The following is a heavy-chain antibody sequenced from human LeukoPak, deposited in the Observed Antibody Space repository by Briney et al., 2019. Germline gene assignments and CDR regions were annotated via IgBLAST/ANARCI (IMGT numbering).Heavy chain of an antibody. V-gene: IGHV1-46*01. CDR2: INPSGGST. CDR3: AREALGPPPDYYDSLAPYTHHYFDY. D-gene: IGHD3-22*01. Sequence: GASVKVSCKASGYTFTSYYMHWVRQAPGQGLEWMGIINPSGGSTSYAQKFQGRVTMTRDMSTSTVYMELSSLRSEDTAVYYCAREALGPPPDYYDSLAPYTHHYFDYWGQGTLVTVSS. CDR1: GYTFTSYY. J-gene: IGHJ4*02.